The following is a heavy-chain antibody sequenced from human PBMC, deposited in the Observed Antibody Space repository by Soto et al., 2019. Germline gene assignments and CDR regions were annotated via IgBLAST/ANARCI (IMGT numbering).Heavy chain of an antibody. J-gene: IGHJ4*02. CDR3: ARDCAEVAGTLDY. CDR1: GFTFSSYV. D-gene: IGHD2-15*01. V-gene: IGHV3-33*01. Sequence: QVQLVESGGGVVQPGRSLRLSCAASGFTFSSYVMHWVRQAPGKGLVWVVVIWYDGSNKYYADSVTGRFTISRDNSKITLYLQINSLRAEATAVYYCARDCAEVAGTLDYWAQGTLVAVSS. CDR2: IWYDGSNK.